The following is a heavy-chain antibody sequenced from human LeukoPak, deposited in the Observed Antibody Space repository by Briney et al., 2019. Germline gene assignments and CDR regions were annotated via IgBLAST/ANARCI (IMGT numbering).Heavy chain of an antibody. Sequence: SETLSLTCTVSGGSISSYYWSWIRQPPGKGLEWIGYIYYSGSTNYNPSLKSRVTISVDTSKNQFSLKLSSVTAADTAVYYCARHYGGNWDNWFDPWGQGTLVTVSS. CDR2: IYYSGST. V-gene: IGHV4-59*08. D-gene: IGHD4-23*01. CDR1: GGSISSYY. J-gene: IGHJ5*02. CDR3: ARHYGGNWDNWFDP.